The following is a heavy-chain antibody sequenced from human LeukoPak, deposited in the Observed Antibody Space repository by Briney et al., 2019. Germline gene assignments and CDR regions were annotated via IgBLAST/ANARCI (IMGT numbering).Heavy chain of an antibody. CDR1: GFTFSSYS. V-gene: IGHV3-48*01. Sequence: GGSLRLSCAASGFTFSSYSMNWVRQAPGKGLEWVSYISSSTSTIYYADSVKGRFTISRDSAKNSLYLQMNSLKTEDTAVYYCTTDPEYYDFWSGYYNPSFWGQGTLVTVSS. CDR3: TTDPEYYDFWSGYYNPSF. J-gene: IGHJ4*02. CDR2: ISSSTSTI. D-gene: IGHD3-3*01.